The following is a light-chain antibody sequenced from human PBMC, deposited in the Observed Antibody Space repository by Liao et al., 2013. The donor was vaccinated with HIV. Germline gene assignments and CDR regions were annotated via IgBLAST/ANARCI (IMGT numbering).Light chain of an antibody. J-gene: IGLJ3*02. CDR1: ELENTY. CDR3: QTWDSGWV. Sequence: SDELTQPSSVSVSPGQTASITCSGGELENTYASWYQQRPGQSPVVVFCQGTKRPSGIPERFSGSNSGNIATLTISGTQTMDEADYYCQTWDSGWVFGGGTKLTVL. V-gene: IGLV3-1*01. CDR2: QGT.